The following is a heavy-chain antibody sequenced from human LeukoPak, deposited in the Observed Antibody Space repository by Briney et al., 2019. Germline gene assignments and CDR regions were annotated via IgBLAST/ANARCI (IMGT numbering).Heavy chain of an antibody. CDR1: GYTFTTYG. V-gene: IGHV1-18*01. D-gene: IGHD3-10*01. CDR3: ARGSRYYGSGSFGSVDY. J-gene: IGHJ4*02. Sequence: ASVKVSCKASGYTFTTYGISWVRQAPGQGLEWMGWISAYNGNTNYAQKLQGRVTMTTDTSTSTAYMELRSLRSDDTAVYYCARGSRYYGSGSFGSVDYWGQGTLVTVSS. CDR2: ISAYNGNT.